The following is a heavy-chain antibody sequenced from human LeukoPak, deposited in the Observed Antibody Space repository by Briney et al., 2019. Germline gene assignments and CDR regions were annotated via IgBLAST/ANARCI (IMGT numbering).Heavy chain of an antibody. D-gene: IGHD3-10*01. Sequence: GGSLRLSCAASGFTVSSNYMSWVRQAPGKGLEWVSVNSGGSTYYADSVKGRFTISRDNSKNTLYLQMNSLRAEDTAVYYCARVFGPGSGDYYYYCMDVWGKGTTVTVSS. CDR1: GFTVSSNY. CDR2: NSGGST. V-gene: IGHV3-53*01. J-gene: IGHJ6*03. CDR3: ARVFGPGSGDYYYYCMDV.